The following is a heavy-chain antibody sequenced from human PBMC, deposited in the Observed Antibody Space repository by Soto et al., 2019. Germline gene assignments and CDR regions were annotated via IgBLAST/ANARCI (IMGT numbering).Heavy chain of an antibody. CDR1: GYNFGGFW. J-gene: IGHJ3*02. Sequence: GGSLRLSCAGSGYNFGGFWMHWVRQAPGKGLVWVSRIDNGGTNTVYVDAVKGRFTISRDNAKSTLYLQMNSLRAEDTAVYYCAKDRGRPDAFNIWGQGTMVTVSS. CDR2: IDNGGTNT. CDR3: AKDRGRPDAFNI. D-gene: IGHD3-10*01. V-gene: IGHV3-74*01.